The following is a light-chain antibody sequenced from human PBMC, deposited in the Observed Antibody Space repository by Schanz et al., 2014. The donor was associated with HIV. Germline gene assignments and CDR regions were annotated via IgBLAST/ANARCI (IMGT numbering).Light chain of an antibody. CDR3: QQYNNWPPYT. Sequence: EIVLTQSPVILSLSPGERATLSCRASQTVSSNSLGWYQQKRGQVPRLLIYSASRRANGIPDRFSGSGSGTDFTLTISSLQSEDFAVYYCQQYNNWPPYTFGQGTKLEIK. V-gene: IGKV3-20*01. CDR2: SAS. J-gene: IGKJ2*01. CDR1: QTVSSNS.